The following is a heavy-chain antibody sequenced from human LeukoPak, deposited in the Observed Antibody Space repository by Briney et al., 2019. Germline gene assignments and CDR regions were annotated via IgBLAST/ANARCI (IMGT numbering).Heavy chain of an antibody. V-gene: IGHV1-18*01. J-gene: IGHJ5*02. CDR3: ARAWLGLTGDGYTADNWFDP. CDR2: ISAYNGNT. D-gene: IGHD5-24*01. CDR1: GYTFTSYG. Sequence: GASVKVSCKASGYTFTSYGISWVRQAPGQGLEWMGWISAYNGNTNYAQKLQGRVTMTTDTSTSTAYMELRSLRSDGTAVYYCARAWLGLTGDGYTADNWFDPWGQGTLVTVSS.